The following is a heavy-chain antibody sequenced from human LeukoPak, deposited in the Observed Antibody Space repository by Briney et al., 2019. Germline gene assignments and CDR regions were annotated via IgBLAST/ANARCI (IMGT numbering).Heavy chain of an antibody. CDR2: INHSGST. Sequence: SETLSLTCAVYGGSFSGYYWSWIRQPPGKGLEWIGEINHSGSTNYNPSLKSRVTISVDTSKNQFPLKLSSVTAADTAVYYCAIEGGIAAAGEGYNDYWGQGTLVTVSS. V-gene: IGHV4-34*01. J-gene: IGHJ4*02. CDR3: AIEGGIAAAGEGYNDY. CDR1: GGSFSGYY. D-gene: IGHD6-13*01.